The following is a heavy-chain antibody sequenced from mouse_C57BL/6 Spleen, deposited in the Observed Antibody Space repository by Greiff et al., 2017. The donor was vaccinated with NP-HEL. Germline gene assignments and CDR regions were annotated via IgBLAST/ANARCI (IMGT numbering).Heavy chain of an antibody. CDR2: ISSGSSTI. Sequence: EVKLMESGGGLVKPGGSLKLSCAASGFTFSDYGMHWVRQAPEKGLEWVAYISSGSSTIYYADTVKGRFTISRDNAKNTLFLQMTSLRSEDTAMYYCARTLNAMDYWGQGTSVTVSS. CDR3: ARTLNAMDY. J-gene: IGHJ4*01. V-gene: IGHV5-17*01. CDR1: GFTFSDYG.